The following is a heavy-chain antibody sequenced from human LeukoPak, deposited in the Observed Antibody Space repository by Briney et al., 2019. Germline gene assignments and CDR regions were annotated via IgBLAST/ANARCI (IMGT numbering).Heavy chain of an antibody. Sequence: PGGCLRLSCAASGFTFSDSTMSWYRQAPGKGREWGGFIRRKVYGGTAEDAASVKGRFTISRDDSKSIAYLQMNSLKTEDTAVYYCGREAFDIWGQGTMVTVSS. J-gene: IGHJ3*02. CDR2: IRRKVYGGTA. CDR1: GFTFSDST. D-gene: IGHD1-26*01. CDR3: GREAFDI. V-gene: IGHV3-49*03.